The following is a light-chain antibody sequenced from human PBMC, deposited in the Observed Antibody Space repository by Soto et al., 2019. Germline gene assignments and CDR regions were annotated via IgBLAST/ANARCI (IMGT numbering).Light chain of an antibody. CDR2: DDT. Sequence: SYELTQPPSVSVAPGQTARITCGGNNIGSNSVHWYRQKPGQPPVLVVYDDTDRPSGIPERFPGSNSGNTATLTISGVEGGDEADYYCHLWDIRSDHVVFGGGTKLTVL. J-gene: IGLJ2*01. V-gene: IGLV3-21*02. CDR1: NIGSNS. CDR3: HLWDIRSDHVV.